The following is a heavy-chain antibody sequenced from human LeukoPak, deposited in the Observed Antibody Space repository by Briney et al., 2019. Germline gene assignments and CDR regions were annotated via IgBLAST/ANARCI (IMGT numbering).Heavy chain of an antibody. V-gene: IGHV3-23*01. Sequence: GGSLRLSCAASGFTFSSYAMSWVRQAPGKGPEWVSAISGSGGSTYYADSVKGRFTISRDNSKNTLYLQMNSLRAEDTAVYYCAKDPLWVVVVPAAPDFDYWGQGTLVTVSS. J-gene: IGHJ4*02. CDR3: AKDPLWVVVVPAAPDFDY. CDR1: GFTFSSYA. CDR2: ISGSGGST. D-gene: IGHD2-2*01.